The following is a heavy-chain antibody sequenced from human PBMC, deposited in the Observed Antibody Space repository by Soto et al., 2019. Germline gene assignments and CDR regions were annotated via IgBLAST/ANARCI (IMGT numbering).Heavy chain of an antibody. V-gene: IGHV5-51*01. D-gene: IGHD2-15*01. CDR3: ARVGAIGIGYCSGGSCYSWDVWFDP. CDR1: GYSFTSYW. Sequence: GESLKISCKGSGYSFTSYWIGWVRQMPGKGLEWMGIIYPGDSDTRYSPSFQGQVTISADKSISTAYLQWSSLKASDTAMYYCARVGAIGIGYCSGGSCYSWDVWFDPWGQGTLVTVSS. CDR2: IYPGDSDT. J-gene: IGHJ5*02.